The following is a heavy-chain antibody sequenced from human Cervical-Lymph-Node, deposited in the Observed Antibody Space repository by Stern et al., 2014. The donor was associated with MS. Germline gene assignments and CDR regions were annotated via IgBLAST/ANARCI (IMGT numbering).Heavy chain of an antibody. V-gene: IGHV4-4*02. Sequence: QVQLVESGPGLVKPSGTLSLTCAVSGDSISSDNWWSWVRQSPGKGLEWIGEIHHSENTNYNPSLKSRLTFSIDKSKNNFSLRLSSVTAADTAVYYCARVSISGYDYFDPWGQGTLVTVSS. CDR3: ARVSISGYDYFDP. D-gene: IGHD5-12*01. CDR1: GDSISSDNW. J-gene: IGHJ5*02. CDR2: IHHSENT.